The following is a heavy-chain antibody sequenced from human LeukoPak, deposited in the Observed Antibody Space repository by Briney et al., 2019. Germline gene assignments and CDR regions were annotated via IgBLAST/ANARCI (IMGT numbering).Heavy chain of an antibody. Sequence: SETLSLTSTVSGGSISSYYWSWIRQPPGKGLEWIGYIYYSGSTNYNPSLKSRVTISVDTSKNQFSLKLSSVTAADTAVYYCAREFNYDFWSGSYFDYWGQGTLVIVSS. D-gene: IGHD3-3*01. CDR3: AREFNYDFWSGSYFDY. CDR1: GGSISSYY. J-gene: IGHJ4*02. V-gene: IGHV4-59*01. CDR2: IYYSGST.